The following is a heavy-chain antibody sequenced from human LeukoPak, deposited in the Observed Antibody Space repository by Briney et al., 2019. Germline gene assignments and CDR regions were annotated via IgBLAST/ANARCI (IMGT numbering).Heavy chain of an antibody. D-gene: IGHD3-16*02. CDR1: GYTFTSYG. V-gene: IGHV1-18*01. Sequence: GASVKVSCKAFGYTFTSYGISWVRQAPGQGLEWMGWISAYNGNTNYAQKLQGRVTMTTDTSTSTAYMELRSLRSDDTAVYYCARVLITFGGVIVTPIWGQGTLVTVSS. CDR3: ARVLITFGGVIVTPI. J-gene: IGHJ4*02. CDR2: ISAYNGNT.